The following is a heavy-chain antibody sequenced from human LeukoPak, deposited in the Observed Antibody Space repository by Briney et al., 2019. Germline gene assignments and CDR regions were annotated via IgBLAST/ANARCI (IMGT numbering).Heavy chain of an antibody. V-gene: IGHV4-39*01. J-gene: IGHJ4*02. CDR2: IYYSGSA. Sequence: KPSGTLSLTCTVAGGSISSSSYYWGWIRQPPGKGLEWIGSIYYSGSAYYNPSLKRRVTISVDTSKNQFSLKLSSVTAADTAVYYCAIHREVAWGQLDSWGQGSLVTVSS. CDR1: GGSISSSSYY. CDR3: AIHREVAWGQLDS. D-gene: IGHD3-16*01.